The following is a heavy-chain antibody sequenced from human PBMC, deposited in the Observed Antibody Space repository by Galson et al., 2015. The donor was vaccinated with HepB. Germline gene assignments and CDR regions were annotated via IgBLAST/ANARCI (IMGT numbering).Heavy chain of an antibody. CDR3: ARGDCSSTSCAPYYYYGMDV. Sequence: SLRLSCAASGFTFSSYAMHWVRQAPGKGLEWVAVISYDGSNKYYADSVKGRFTISRDNSKNTLYLQMNSLRAEDTAVYYCARGDCSSTSCAPYYYYGMDVWGQGTTVTVSS. D-gene: IGHD2-2*01. CDR1: GFTFSSYA. J-gene: IGHJ6*02. V-gene: IGHV3-30-3*01. CDR2: ISYDGSNK.